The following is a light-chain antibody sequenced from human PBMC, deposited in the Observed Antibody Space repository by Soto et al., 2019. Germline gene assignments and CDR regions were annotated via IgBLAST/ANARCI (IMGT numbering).Light chain of an antibody. CDR1: QSVSSSY. CDR3: HQYDSSPLT. Sequence: EFVLTQSPGTLSLSPGERATLSCRASQSVSSSYLAWYQQKPGQAPRLLIYGASSRATGIPDRFSGSGSGTDFTLTISRLEPEDFAVYYCHQYDSSPLTFGGGTKVEIK. J-gene: IGKJ4*01. V-gene: IGKV3-20*01. CDR2: GAS.